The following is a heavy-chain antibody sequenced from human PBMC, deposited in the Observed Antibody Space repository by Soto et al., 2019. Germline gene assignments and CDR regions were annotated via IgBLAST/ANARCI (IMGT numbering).Heavy chain of an antibody. V-gene: IGHV1-69*12. CDR3: ARGNDRPQLGGNYYYVLDV. D-gene: IGHD2-8*01. Sequence: QVHLEQSGAEVKKPGSSVKVSCKASGGTFRTAAVSWVRQAPGQGLEWLGGIMPVFRTPDYAQKFQGRVTTTADESTGSAYMELSGLRSDDTAVYYWARGNDRPQLGGNYYYVLDVWGQGTTITVSS. CDR1: GGTFRTAA. CDR2: IMPVFRTP. J-gene: IGHJ6*02.